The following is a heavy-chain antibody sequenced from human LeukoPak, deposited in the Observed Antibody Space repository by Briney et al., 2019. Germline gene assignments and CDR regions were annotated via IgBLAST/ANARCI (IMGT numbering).Heavy chain of an antibody. J-gene: IGHJ5*02. V-gene: IGHV3-23*01. D-gene: IGHD3-9*01. CDR2: ISGSGGST. CDR3: AKYGAHYDILTGYSDWFDP. CDR1: GFTCSSYA. Sequence: LSGGSLRLSCAASGFTCSSYAMSWVRQAPGKGLEWVSAISGSGGSTYYADSVKGRFTISRDNSKNTLYLQMNSLRAGDTAVYYCAKYGAHYDILTGYSDWFDPWGQGTLVTVSS.